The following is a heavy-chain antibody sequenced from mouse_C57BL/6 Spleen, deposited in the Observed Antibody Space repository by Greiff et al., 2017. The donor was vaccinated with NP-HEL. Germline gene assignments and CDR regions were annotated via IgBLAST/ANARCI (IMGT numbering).Heavy chain of an antibody. J-gene: IGHJ4*01. CDR1: GYTFTDYN. CDR3: ARLGYGSSYVKYYAMDY. V-gene: IGHV1-18*01. D-gene: IGHD1-1*01. CDR2: INPNNGGT. Sequence: VQLQQSGPELVKPGASVKIPCKASGYTFTDYNMDWVKQSHGKSLEWIGDINPNNGGTIYNQKFKGKATLTVDTSSSTAYMELRSLTSEDTAVYYCARLGYGSSYVKYYAMDYWGQGTSVTVSS.